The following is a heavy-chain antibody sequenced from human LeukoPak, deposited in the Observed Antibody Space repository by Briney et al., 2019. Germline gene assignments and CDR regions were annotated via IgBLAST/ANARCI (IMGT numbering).Heavy chain of an antibody. Sequence: GGSLRLSCAASGFTFDDYAMHWVRQAPGKGLEWVSGISWNSGSIGYADSVKGRFTISRDNAKNSLYLQMNSLRAEDTAVYYCARLRTFDYWGQGTLVTVSS. CDR1: GFTFDDYA. CDR2: ISWNSGSI. V-gene: IGHV3-9*01. CDR3: ARLRTFDY. D-gene: IGHD1-14*01. J-gene: IGHJ4*02.